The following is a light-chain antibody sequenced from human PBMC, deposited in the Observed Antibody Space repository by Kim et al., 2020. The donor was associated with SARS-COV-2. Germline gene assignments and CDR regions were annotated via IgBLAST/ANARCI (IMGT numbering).Light chain of an antibody. Sequence: VSPGEGATLSCRASQSVRNHVAWYQQKPGQSHRLLIYDASTRATGIPARFSGSASGTEFTLTITSLQSEDFAIYYCQHYDSMPPWTFGRGTKLEI. CDR2: DAS. V-gene: IGKV3-15*01. CDR1: QSVRNH. J-gene: IGKJ1*01. CDR3: QHYDSMPPWT.